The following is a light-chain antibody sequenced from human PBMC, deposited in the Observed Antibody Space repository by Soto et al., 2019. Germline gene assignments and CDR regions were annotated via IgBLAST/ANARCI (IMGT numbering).Light chain of an antibody. J-gene: IGLJ1*01. CDR2: EVS. CDR1: SSDVGGYNY. CDR3: SSYAGSNDLRV. V-gene: IGLV2-8*01. Sequence: QSSLTHPPSSSGSPGQSVTISCTGTSSDVGGYNYVSWYQQHPGKAPKLMIYEVSKRPSGVPDRFSGSKSGNTASLTVSGLQAEDEADYYCSSYAGSNDLRVFGTGTKVTAL.